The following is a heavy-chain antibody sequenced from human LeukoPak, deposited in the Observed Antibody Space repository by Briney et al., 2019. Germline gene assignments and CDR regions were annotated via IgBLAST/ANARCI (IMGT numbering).Heavy chain of an antibody. Sequence: PGRSLRLSCAASGFSFSTHGMHWLRQAPGKGLEWVAVIWYDGSNQHYADSVKGRFTRGRFTISRDDSKNTLYLQMNSLRVEDTAVYHCARDRSGSYLTDAFDIWGQGTMVTVSS. J-gene: IGHJ3*02. CDR2: IWYDGSNQ. V-gene: IGHV3-33*01. CDR3: ARDRSGSYLTDAFDI. CDR1: GFSFSTHG. D-gene: IGHD1-26*01.